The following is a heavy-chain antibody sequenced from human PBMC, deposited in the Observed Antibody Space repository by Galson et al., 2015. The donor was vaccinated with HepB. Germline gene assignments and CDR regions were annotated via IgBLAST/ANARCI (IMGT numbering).Heavy chain of an antibody. CDR3: ARHRSSWDEIDY. Sequence: PSFQGHVTVSADKSISTAYLQWSSLKASDTAMYYCARHRSSWDEIDYWGQGTLVTVSS. D-gene: IGHD6-13*01. V-gene: IGHV5-10-1*01. J-gene: IGHJ4*02.